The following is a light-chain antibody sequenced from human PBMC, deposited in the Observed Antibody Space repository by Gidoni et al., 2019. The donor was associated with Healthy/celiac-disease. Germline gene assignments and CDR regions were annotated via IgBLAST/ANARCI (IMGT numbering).Light chain of an antibody. J-gene: IGKJ4*01. V-gene: IGKV1-33*01. Sequence: DIHITQSPSSLSASVGDRVTTTCQASQDISNYFNCYQPKPGKAPKLLIYDASNLETGVPSRFSGSGSGTDFTFTISILQPEDIATYYCQQYDNLPLTFGGGTKVEIK. CDR1: QDISNY. CDR3: QQYDNLPLT. CDR2: DAS.